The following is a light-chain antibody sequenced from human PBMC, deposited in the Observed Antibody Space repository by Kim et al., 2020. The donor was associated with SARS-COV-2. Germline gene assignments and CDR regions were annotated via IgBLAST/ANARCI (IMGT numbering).Light chain of an antibody. CDR3: QQYGSSPMHT. V-gene: IGKV3-20*01. J-gene: IGKJ2*01. CDR1: QSVSSSY. Sequence: EIVLTQSPGTLSLSPGERATLSCRASQSVSSSYLAWYQQKPGQAPRLLIYGASSRATGIPDRFSGSGSGTDFTLTISRLEPEDFAVYSCQQYGSSPMHTFGQGTKLEIK. CDR2: GAS.